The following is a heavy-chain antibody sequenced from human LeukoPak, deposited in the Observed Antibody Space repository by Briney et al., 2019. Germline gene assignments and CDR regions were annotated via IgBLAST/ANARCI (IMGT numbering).Heavy chain of an antibody. Sequence: SQTLSLTCAISGDSVSHNSVACNWIRQSPSRGLEWLGRTYYRSKWYNDYAVSVKSRITINPDTSKNQFSLQLNSVTPEDTAVYYCARAGWNLELRFDYWGQGTLVIVSS. CDR2: TYYRSKWYN. D-gene: IGHD1-7*01. V-gene: IGHV6-1*01. J-gene: IGHJ4*02. CDR1: GDSVSHNSVA. CDR3: ARAGWNLELRFDY.